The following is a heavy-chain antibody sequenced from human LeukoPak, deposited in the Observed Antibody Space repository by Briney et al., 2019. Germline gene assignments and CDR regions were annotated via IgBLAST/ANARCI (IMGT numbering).Heavy chain of an antibody. J-gene: IGHJ5*02. V-gene: IGHV1-2*02. CDR2: INPNSGGT. CDR3: ARAPGYSSSWFLNWFDP. Sequence: GASVKVSCKASGYTFTSYDINWVRQATGQGLEWMGWINPNSGGTNYAQKLQGRVTMTRDTSISTAYMELSRLRSDDTAVYYCARAPGYSSSWFLNWFDPWGQGTLVTVSS. D-gene: IGHD6-13*01. CDR1: GYTFTSYD.